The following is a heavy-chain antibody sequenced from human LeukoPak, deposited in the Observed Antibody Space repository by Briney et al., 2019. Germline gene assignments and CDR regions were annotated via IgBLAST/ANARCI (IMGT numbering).Heavy chain of an antibody. CDR2: MNPNSGNT. V-gene: IGHV1-8*01. CDR1: GYTFTSYD. CDR3: ARGGYYYYGMDV. J-gene: IGHJ6*02. Sequence: VSVKVSCKASGYTFTSYDINWVRQATGQGLEWMGWMNPNSGNTGYAQKFQGRVTMTRNTSISTAYMELSSLRSEDTAVYYCARGGYYYYGMDVWGQGTTVTVSS.